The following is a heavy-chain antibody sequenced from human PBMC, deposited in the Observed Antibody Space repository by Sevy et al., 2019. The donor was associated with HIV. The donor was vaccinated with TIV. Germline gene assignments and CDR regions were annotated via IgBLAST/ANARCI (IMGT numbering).Heavy chain of an antibody. CDR2: IIPILGIG. V-gene: IGHV1-69*04. CDR1: GGTFSSYA. J-gene: IGHJ3*02. Sequence: ASVKVSCKASGGTFSSYAISWVRQAPGQGLEGMGRIIPILGIGNYAQKFQGRVTITADKSRSTAYMELSSMSSEDTAVYYWARGSSTLRAFDIWGQGTMVTVSS. D-gene: IGHD2-2*01. CDR3: ARGSSTLRAFDI.